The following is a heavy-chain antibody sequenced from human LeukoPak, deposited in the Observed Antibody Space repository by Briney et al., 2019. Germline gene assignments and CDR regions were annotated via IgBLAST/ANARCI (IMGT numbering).Heavy chain of an antibody. CDR1: GFTFSSYA. CDR3: SWDSSGWPVPYYFDY. D-gene: IGHD6-19*01. V-gene: IGHV3-23*01. J-gene: IGHJ4*02. Sequence: GGSLRLSCAASGFTFSSYAMSWVRHTPGKGLECVSAISGSGGSTYYADSVKGRITISTDNSKTTMYLQINRLRAEEPAAQSCSWDSSGWPVPYYFDYWGQGTVVTVSS. CDR2: ISGSGGST.